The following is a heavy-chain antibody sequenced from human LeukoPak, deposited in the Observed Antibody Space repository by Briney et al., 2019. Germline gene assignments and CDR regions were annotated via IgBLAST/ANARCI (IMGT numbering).Heavy chain of an antibody. D-gene: IGHD6-6*01. Sequence: PGGSLRLSCAASGFTFSSYAMSWVRQAPGKGLEWVSAISGSGGSTYYADSVKGRFTISRDNSKNTLYLQMNSLRAEDTAVYYCATLPAVATARDPPGGFDYWGQGTLVTVSS. J-gene: IGHJ4*02. CDR2: ISGSGGST. CDR3: ATLPAVATARDPPGGFDY. V-gene: IGHV3-23*01. CDR1: GFTFSSYA.